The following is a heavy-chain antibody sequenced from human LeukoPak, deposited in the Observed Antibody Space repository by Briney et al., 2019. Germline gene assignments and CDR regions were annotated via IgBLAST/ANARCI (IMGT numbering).Heavy chain of an antibody. CDR1: GFTFSSYA. J-gene: IGHJ4*02. V-gene: IGHV3-23*01. CDR2: ISGSGGST. CDR3: ARDRGYSYGLYHY. D-gene: IGHD5-18*01. Sequence: GGSLRLSCAASGFTFSSYAMSWVRQAPGKGLEWVSAISGSGGSTYYADSVEGRFTISRDNSKNTLYLQMNSLRAEDTAVYYCARDRGYSYGLYHYWGQGTLITVSS.